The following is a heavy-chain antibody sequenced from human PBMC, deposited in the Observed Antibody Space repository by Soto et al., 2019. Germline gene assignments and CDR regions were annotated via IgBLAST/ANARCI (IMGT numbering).Heavy chain of an antibody. CDR3: ARERSVNGYNGYYYYGMDV. D-gene: IGHD5-12*01. CDR1: GGTFSSYA. Sequence: QVQLVQSGAEVKKPGSSVKVSCKASGGTFSSYAISWVRQAPGQGLEWMGGIIPIFGTANYAQKLQGRVTITADESTSTAYMELSSLRSEDTAVYYCARERSVNGYNGYYYYGMDVWGQGTTVTVSS. J-gene: IGHJ6*02. V-gene: IGHV1-69*12. CDR2: IIPIFGTA.